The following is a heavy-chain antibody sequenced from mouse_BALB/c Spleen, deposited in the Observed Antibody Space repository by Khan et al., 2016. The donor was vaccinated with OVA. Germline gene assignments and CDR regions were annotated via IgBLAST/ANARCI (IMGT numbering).Heavy chain of an antibody. Sequence: QIQLVQSGPELKKPGETVKISCKASGYTFTNYGINWVKQAPGKGLKWMGWINTNTGEPTYAEEFKGRFAFSLETSASTAYLQLNNLKNEDTATYFGARGDYCGSNAWFAYWGQGTLVTVSA. CDR3: ARGDYCGSNAWFAY. CDR2: INTNTGEP. D-gene: IGHD1-1*01. V-gene: IGHV9-3*02. CDR1: GYTFTNYG. J-gene: IGHJ3*01.